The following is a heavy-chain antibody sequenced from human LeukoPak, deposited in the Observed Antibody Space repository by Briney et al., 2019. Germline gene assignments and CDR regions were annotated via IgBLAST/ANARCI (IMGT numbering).Heavy chain of an antibody. Sequence: GGSLRLSCAASGFTFSSYTMSWVRQAPGKGLEWVSTIIGSGDSTYYADSVKGRFTISSDNSKNTLYLQMNSLRAEDTAVYYCLNGMDVWGQGTTVTVSS. CDR2: IIGSGDST. V-gene: IGHV3-23*01. CDR3: LNGMDV. J-gene: IGHJ6*02. CDR1: GFTFSSYT.